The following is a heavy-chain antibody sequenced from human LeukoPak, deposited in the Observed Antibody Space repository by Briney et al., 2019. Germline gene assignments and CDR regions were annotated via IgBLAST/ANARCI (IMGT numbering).Heavy chain of an antibody. CDR3: ARVIYDSSGYLWKIDY. CDR1: GYSFTSNY. V-gene: IGHV1-46*01. Sequence: ASVKVSCKASGYSFTSNYIRWVRQAPGQGLEWMGMIYPRDGSTSYAQKFQGRVTVTRDTSTSTVHMELRSLRSDDTAVYYCARVIYDSSGYLWKIDYWGQGTLVTVSS. D-gene: IGHD3-22*01. J-gene: IGHJ4*02. CDR2: IYPRDGST.